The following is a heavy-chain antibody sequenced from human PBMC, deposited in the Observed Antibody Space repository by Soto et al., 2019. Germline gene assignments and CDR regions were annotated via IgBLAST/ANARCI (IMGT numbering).Heavy chain of an antibody. D-gene: IGHD6-19*01. V-gene: IGHV5-51*01. Sequence: GESLKISCKGSGYSFTSYWIGWVRQMPGKGLEWMGIIYPGDSDTRYSPSFQGQVTISADKSISTAYLQWSSLKASDTAMYYCARHGYSSGWYTDYYGMDVWGQGTTVTVSS. J-gene: IGHJ6*02. CDR1: GYSFTSYW. CDR2: IYPGDSDT. CDR3: ARHGYSSGWYTDYYGMDV.